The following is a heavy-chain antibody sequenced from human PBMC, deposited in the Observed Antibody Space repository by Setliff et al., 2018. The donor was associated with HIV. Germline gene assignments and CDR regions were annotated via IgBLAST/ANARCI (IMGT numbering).Heavy chain of an antibody. Sequence: GGSLRLSCTASGFTFGDYAMSWVRQAPGKGLEWVGFIRSKAYGGTTEYAASVKDRFTVSRDDSKSIAYLQINSLRAEDTAVYYCAKTLPRLYPPHNYYYGMDVWGQGTTVTVSS. CDR2: IRSKAYGGTT. CDR1: GFTFGDYA. CDR3: AKTLPRLYPPHNYYYGMDV. V-gene: IGHV3-49*04. D-gene: IGHD2-2*02. J-gene: IGHJ6*02.